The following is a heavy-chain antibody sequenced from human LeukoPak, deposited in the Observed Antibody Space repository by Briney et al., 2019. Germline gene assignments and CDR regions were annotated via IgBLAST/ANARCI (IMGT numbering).Heavy chain of an antibody. CDR2: INHSGST. CDR3: AGSIAARPLAY. CDR1: GGSFSGYY. Sequence: SETLSLTCAVYGGSFSGYYWSWIRQPPGKGLEWIGEINHSGSTNYNPSLKSRVTISVDTSKNQFSLKLSSVTAADTAVYYCAGSIAARPLAYWGQGTLVTVSS. J-gene: IGHJ4*02. V-gene: IGHV4-34*01. D-gene: IGHD6-6*01.